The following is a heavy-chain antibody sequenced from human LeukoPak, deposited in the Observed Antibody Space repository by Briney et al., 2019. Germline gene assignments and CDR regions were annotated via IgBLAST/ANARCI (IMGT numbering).Heavy chain of an antibody. CDR1: GFTFSSYA. V-gene: IGHV3-23*01. CDR3: AKDRASIAARRDAFDI. D-gene: IGHD6-6*01. CDR2: ISGSGGST. Sequence: GGSLRLSCAASGFTFSSYAMSWVRQAPGKGLEWVSAISGSGGSTYYADSVKGRFTISRDNSKNTLYLQMNSLRAEDTAVYYCAKDRASIAARRDAFDIWGQGTMVTVSS. J-gene: IGHJ3*02.